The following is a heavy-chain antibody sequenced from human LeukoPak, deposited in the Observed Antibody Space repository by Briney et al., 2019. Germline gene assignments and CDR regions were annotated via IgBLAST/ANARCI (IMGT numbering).Heavy chain of an antibody. V-gene: IGHV1-24*01. J-gene: IGHJ4*02. CDR2: FDPEDGET. CDR1: GYTLTELS. Sequence: ASVKVSCKVSGYTLTELSMHWVRQAPGKGLEWMGGFDPEDGETIYAQKFQGRVTMTEDTSTDTAYMELSSLRSEDTAVYYCATDPVWSGYYTGGFDYWGQGTLVTVSS. CDR3: ATDPVWSGYYTGGFDY. D-gene: IGHD3-3*01.